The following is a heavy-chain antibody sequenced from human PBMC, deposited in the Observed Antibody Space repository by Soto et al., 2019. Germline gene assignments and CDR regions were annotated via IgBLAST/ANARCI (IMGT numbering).Heavy chain of an antibody. Sequence: VQLLESGGGLVQPGGSLRLSCAASGFTFSSYAMSWVRQAPGKGLEWVSAISGSGGSTYYADSVKGRFTISRDNSKNTLYLQMNSLRAEDTAVYYCAKDRGAVTMIVVAKYYFDYWGQGTLVTVSS. CDR2: ISGSGGST. CDR3: AKDRGAVTMIVVAKYYFDY. V-gene: IGHV3-23*01. CDR1: GFTFSSYA. D-gene: IGHD3-22*01. J-gene: IGHJ4*02.